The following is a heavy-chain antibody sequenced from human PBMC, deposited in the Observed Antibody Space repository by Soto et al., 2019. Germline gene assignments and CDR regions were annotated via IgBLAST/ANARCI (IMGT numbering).Heavy chain of an antibody. CDR1: GFTFSSYA. CDR2: ISGSGGST. V-gene: IGHV3-23*01. D-gene: IGHD1-26*01. CDR3: ATLSNRDHMWELLSFTYYCGMDV. Sequence: GGSLRLSCAASGFTFSSYAMSWVRQAPGKGLEWVSAISGSGGSTYYADSVKGRFTISRDNSKKTLYLQMNSLRAEDTAVYNSATLSNRDHMWELLSFTYYCGMDVWGQGTTVTVSS. J-gene: IGHJ6*02.